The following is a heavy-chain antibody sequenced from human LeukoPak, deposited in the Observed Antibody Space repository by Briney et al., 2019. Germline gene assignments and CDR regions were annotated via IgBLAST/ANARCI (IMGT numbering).Heavy chain of an antibody. CDR2: IYYSGST. Sequence: KTSETLSLTCTVSGGSVSSSSYYWGWIRQPPGKGLEWIGSIYYSGSTYYNPSLKSRVTISVDTSKNQFSLKLSSVTAADTAVYYCASFSSSWYAFDYWGQGTLVTVSS. CDR3: ASFSSSWYAFDY. J-gene: IGHJ4*02. CDR1: GGSVSSSSYY. D-gene: IGHD6-13*01. V-gene: IGHV4-39*07.